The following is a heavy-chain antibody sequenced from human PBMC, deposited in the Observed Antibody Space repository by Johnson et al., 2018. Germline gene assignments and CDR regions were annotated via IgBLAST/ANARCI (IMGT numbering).Heavy chain of an antibody. J-gene: IGHJ3*02. V-gene: IGHV1-69*12. Sequence: QVQLVQSGAEVKKPGSSVKVSCKASGGTFSSYAINWVLQAPGQGLEWMGGIIPIFGTANYAQKFQGRVTITADESTSTACMELSSLRSEDTAVYYGARGEGGIAMVTGDAFDIWGQGTMVTVSS. CDR1: GGTFSSYA. CDR3: ARGEGGIAMVTGDAFDI. CDR2: IIPIFGTA. D-gene: IGHD6-19*01.